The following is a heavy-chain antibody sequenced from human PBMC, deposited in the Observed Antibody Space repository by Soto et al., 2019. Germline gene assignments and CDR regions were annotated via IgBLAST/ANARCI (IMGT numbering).Heavy chain of an antibody. CDR2: ISGSGGST. J-gene: IGHJ4*02. CDR1: GFTFSSYA. V-gene: IGHV3-23*01. CDR3: AKDPFIVVVPAATYFDY. Sequence: GGSLRLSCAASGFTFSSYAMSWVRQAPGKGLEWVSAISGSGGSTYYADSVKGRFTISRDNSKNTLYLQMNSLRAEDTAVYYCAKDPFIVVVPAATYFDYWGQGTLVTVSS. D-gene: IGHD2-2*01.